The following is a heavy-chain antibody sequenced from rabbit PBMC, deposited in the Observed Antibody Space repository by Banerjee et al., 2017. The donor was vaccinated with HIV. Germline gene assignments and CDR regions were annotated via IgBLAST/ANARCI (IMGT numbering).Heavy chain of an antibody. CDR2: IGAVFSGGT. V-gene: IGHV1S45*01. J-gene: IGHJ4*01. D-gene: IGHD1-1*01. CDR3: ARESSGGSHAFNL. CDR1: GLSFSWGYY. Sequence: QEQLVESGGGLVQPEGSLTLTCEASGLSFSWGYYMCWVRQAPGKGLEWIACIGAVFSGGTYYANWAKGRFTISKTSSTTVTLQMTSLTAADTATYFCARESSGGSHAFNLWGPGTLVTVS.